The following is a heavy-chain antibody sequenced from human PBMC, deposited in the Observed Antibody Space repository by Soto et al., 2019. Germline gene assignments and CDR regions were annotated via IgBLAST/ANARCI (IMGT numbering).Heavy chain of an antibody. V-gene: IGHV3-23*01. J-gene: IGHJ4*02. CDR3: AKVGGYYYDSSGYYYGGLAFFDY. D-gene: IGHD3-22*01. CDR1: GFTFSSYA. CDR2: ISGSGGST. Sequence: EVQLLESGGGLVQPGGSLRLSCAASGFTFSSYAMSWVRQAPGKGLEWVSAISGSGGSTYYADSVKGRFTISRDNSKNTLYLQMNSLRAEDTAVYYCAKVGGYYYDSSGYYYGGLAFFDYWGQGTLVTVSS.